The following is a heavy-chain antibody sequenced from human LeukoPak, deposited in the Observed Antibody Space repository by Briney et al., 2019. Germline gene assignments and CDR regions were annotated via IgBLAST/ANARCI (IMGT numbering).Heavy chain of an antibody. CDR2: IYSGGNT. D-gene: IGHD4-17*01. Sequence: GGSLRLSCTASGFTFGDYAMSWFRQAPGKGLEWVSFIYSGGNTHYSDSVKGRFTISRDNSKNTLYLQMNSLRADDTAVYYCARRAGEYSHPYDYWGQGTLVTVSS. V-gene: IGHV3-23*05. CDR1: GFTFGDYA. CDR3: ARRAGEYSHPYDY. J-gene: IGHJ4*02.